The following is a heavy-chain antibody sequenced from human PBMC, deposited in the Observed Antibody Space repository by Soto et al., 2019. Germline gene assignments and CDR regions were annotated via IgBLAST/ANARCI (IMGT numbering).Heavy chain of an antibody. CDR2: IIPILGIA. CDR3: AAMTTVTNFDY. Sequence: QVQLVQSGAEVKKPGSSVKVSCKASGGTFSSYTISWVRQAPGQGLEWMGRIIPILGIANYAQKFQSRVTITADKSTSTAYMELSSLRSEDTAVYYCAAMTTVTNFDYWGQGTLVTVSS. V-gene: IGHV1-69*02. CDR1: GGTFSSYT. D-gene: IGHD4-17*01. J-gene: IGHJ4*02.